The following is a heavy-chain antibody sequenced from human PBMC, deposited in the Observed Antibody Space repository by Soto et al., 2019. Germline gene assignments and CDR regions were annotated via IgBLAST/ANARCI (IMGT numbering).Heavy chain of an antibody. Sequence: GGSLRLSCAASGFSFDDYAMTWVRQAAGKGLEWVSAISGSGDNTYYADSVKGRFTISRDNSKNTLYLQLNSLRAEDTALYYCAFSPRPGGTGFDYWGQGTPVTVSS. D-gene: IGHD1-26*01. CDR1: GFSFDDYA. CDR3: AFSPRPGGTGFDY. J-gene: IGHJ4*02. CDR2: ISGSGDNT. V-gene: IGHV3-23*01.